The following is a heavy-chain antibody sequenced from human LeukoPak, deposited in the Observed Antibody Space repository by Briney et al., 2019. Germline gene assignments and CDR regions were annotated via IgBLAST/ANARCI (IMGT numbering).Heavy chain of an antibody. D-gene: IGHD3-22*01. CDR1: GFTFSSYA. Sequence: GGSLRLSCAASGFTFSSYAMSWVRQAPGKGLEWVSVIYTGGSTYYADSVKGRFTISRDNSKNTLYLQMNSLRAEDTAVYYCAREGRKYDSSGYYYAAGAFDIWGQGTRVTVSS. CDR2: IYTGGST. CDR3: AREGRKYDSSGYYYAAGAFDI. J-gene: IGHJ3*02. V-gene: IGHV3-53*01.